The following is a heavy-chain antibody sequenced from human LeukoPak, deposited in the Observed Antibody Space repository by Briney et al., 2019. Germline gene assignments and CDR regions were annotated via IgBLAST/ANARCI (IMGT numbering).Heavy chain of an antibody. J-gene: IGHJ5*02. Sequence: SVKVSCKASGGTFSSYAISWVRQAPGQGLEWMGRIIPILGIANDAQKFQGRVTITADKSTSTAYMELSSLRAEDTAVYYCAREYYDSSGYYYWFDPWGQGTLVTVSS. V-gene: IGHV1-69*04. D-gene: IGHD3-22*01. CDR3: AREYYDSSGYYYWFDP. CDR2: IIPILGIA. CDR1: GGTFSSYA.